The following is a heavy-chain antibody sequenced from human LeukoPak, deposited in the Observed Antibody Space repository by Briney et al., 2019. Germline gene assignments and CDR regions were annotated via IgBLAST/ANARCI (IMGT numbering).Heavy chain of an antibody. Sequence: ASVKISCKVSGYTFTDYYMHWVQQAPGKGLEWMGLVDPEDGETIYAEKFQGRVTITADTSTDTAYMELSSLRSEDTAVYYCATDPGIVGATQHYAFDIWGQGTMVTVSS. CDR3: ATDPGIVGATQHYAFDI. CDR1: GYTFTDYY. J-gene: IGHJ3*02. CDR2: VDPEDGET. D-gene: IGHD1-26*01. V-gene: IGHV1-69-2*01.